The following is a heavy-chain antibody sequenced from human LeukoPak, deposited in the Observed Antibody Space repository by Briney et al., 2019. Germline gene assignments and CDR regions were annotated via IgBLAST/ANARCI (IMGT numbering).Heavy chain of an antibody. CDR3: ARLRVEYSSGWYDADYYYYMDV. CDR1: GFTFSSYA. CDR2: ISSNGGST. J-gene: IGHJ6*03. D-gene: IGHD6-19*01. V-gene: IGHV3-64*01. Sequence: GGSLRLSCAASGFTFSSYAMHWVRQAPGKGLEYVSAISSNGGSTYYVNSVKGRFTISRDNSKNTLYLQMGSLRAEDMAVYYCARLRVEYSSGWYDADYYYYMDVWGKGTTVTISS.